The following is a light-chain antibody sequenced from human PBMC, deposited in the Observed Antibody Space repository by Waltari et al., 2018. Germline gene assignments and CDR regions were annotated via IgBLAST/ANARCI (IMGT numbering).Light chain of an antibody. CDR1: SGHSIYA. J-gene: IGLJ3*02. CDR2: LNSDGSH. Sequence: QLVLTQSPSASASLGASVKLTCTLSSGHSIYAIAWHQQQPEKGPRYLMKLNSDGSHSKGDGIPDRFSGSSSGAERYLTISSLQSEDEADYYCQTWGTGRVFGGGTKLTVL. CDR3: QTWGTGRV. V-gene: IGLV4-69*01.